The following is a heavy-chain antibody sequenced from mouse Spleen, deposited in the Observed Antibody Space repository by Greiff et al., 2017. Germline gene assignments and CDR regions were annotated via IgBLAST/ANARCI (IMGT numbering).Heavy chain of an antibody. Sequence: QVQLQQPGAELVRPGSSVKLSCKASGYTFTSYWMHWVKQRPIQGLEWIGNIDPSDSETNYNQKFKDKATLTVDKSSSTAYMQLSSLTSEDSAVYYCARSAYYSNSSWFAYWGQGTLVTVSA. CDR3: ARSAYYSNSSWFAY. CDR2: IDPSDSET. D-gene: IGHD2-5*01. CDR1: GYTFTSYW. V-gene: IGHV1-52*01. J-gene: IGHJ3*01.